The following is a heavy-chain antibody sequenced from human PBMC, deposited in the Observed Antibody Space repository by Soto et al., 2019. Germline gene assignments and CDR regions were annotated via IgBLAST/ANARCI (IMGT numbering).Heavy chain of an antibody. D-gene: IGHD3-10*01. Sequence: QVQLVQSGAEVKKPGASVKVSCKASGYTFTSYGISWVRQAPGQGLEWMGWTSAYNANTNYAQKLQGRVTITTDTSTSTAYMELRSLTSDDTAVYYCARSSIVRDLLFDYWGQGTLVTVSS. CDR3: ARSSIVRDLLFDY. V-gene: IGHV1-18*01. CDR2: TSAYNANT. CDR1: GYTFTSYG. J-gene: IGHJ4*02.